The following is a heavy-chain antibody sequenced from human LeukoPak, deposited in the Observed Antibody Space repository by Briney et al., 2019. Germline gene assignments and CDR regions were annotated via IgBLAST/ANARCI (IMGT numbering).Heavy chain of an antibody. Sequence: PGGSLRLSCVPSGVSLSSYWMHWVRQAPGTGPVWVSYIDNDGTHTTYADSVRGRFTVSRDNAKNTLYLQMTGLRAEDTAVYYCTRGGFNHNMDVWGKGTTVTVSS. CDR3: TRGGFNHNMDV. CDR2: IDNDGTHT. CDR1: GVSLSSYW. J-gene: IGHJ6*03. V-gene: IGHV3-74*01.